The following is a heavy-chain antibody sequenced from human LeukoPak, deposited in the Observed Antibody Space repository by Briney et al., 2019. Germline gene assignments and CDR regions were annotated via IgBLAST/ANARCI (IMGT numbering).Heavy chain of an antibody. D-gene: IGHD3-10*01. Sequence: GGSLRLSCAASGFTFSTYSMNWVRLAPGKGLEWVSSTEPGTGSIADPVQGRLTISRDNAHNSLYLQMNSLRVEDTAVYYCARDYRDAYGYRYFDLWGRGTLVTVSS. CDR1: GFTFSTYS. V-gene: IGHV3-21*01. CDR3: ARDYRDAYGYRYFDL. J-gene: IGHJ2*01. CDR2: TEPGTGS.